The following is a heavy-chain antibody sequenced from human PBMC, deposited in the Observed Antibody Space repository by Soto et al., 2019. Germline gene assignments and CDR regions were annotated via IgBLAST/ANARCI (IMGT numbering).Heavy chain of an antibody. D-gene: IGHD6-19*01. J-gene: IGHJ4*02. CDR2: ISYDGSNK. CDR3: AKVGAVAGVYYFDY. Sequence: LRLSCAASGFTFSSYGMHWVRQAPGKGLEWVAVISYDGSNKYYADSVKGRFTISRDNSKNTLYLQMNSPRAEDTAVYYCAKVGAVAGVYYFDYWGQGTLVTVSS. CDR1: GFTFSSYG. V-gene: IGHV3-30*18.